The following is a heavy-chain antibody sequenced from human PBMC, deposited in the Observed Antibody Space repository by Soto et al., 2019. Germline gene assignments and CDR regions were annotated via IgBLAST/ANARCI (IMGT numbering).Heavy chain of an antibody. CDR1: GFTFSSYD. J-gene: IGHJ6*02. D-gene: IGHD2-21*02. CDR3: ARELAYCGGDCYDQSYYGMDV. V-gene: IGHV3-13*01. CDR2: IGTAGDT. Sequence: PGGSLRLSCAASGFTFSSYDMHWVRQATGKGLEWVSAIGTAGDTYYPGSVKGRFTISRENAKNSLYLQMNSLRAEDTAVYYCARELAYCGGDCYDQSYYGMDVWGQGTTVTVSS.